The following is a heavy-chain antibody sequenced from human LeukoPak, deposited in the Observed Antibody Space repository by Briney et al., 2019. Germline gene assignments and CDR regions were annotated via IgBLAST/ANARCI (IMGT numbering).Heavy chain of an antibody. CDR1: GFTFSSYW. D-gene: IGHD4-17*01. CDR2: IKQDGSEK. V-gene: IGHV3-7*01. Sequence: GGSLRLSCAASGFTFSSYWMSWVRQTPGKGLEWVANIKQDGSEKYYVDSVKGRFTISRDNAKNSLYLQMNSLRAEDTAVYYCARAMRDYGDFEGPFDYRGQGTPVTVSS. CDR3: ARAMRDYGDFEGPFDY. J-gene: IGHJ4*02.